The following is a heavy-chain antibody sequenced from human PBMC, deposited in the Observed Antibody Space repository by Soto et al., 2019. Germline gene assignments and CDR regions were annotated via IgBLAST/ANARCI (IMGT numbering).Heavy chain of an antibody. V-gene: IGHV3-23*01. CDR2: ISGSGGST. CDR3: AKGKHDILTGYHAFDI. CDR1: GFTFSSYA. Sequence: GGSLRLSCAASGFTFSSYAMSWVRQAPGKGLEWVSAISGSGGSTYYADSVKGRFTISRDNSKNTLYLQMNSLRAEDTAVYYCAKGKHDILTGYHAFDIWGQGTMVTVSS. D-gene: IGHD3-9*01. J-gene: IGHJ3*02.